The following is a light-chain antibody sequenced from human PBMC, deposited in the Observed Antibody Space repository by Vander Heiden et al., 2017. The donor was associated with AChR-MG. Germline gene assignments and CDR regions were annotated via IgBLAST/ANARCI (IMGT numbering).Light chain of an antibody. CDR1: SSNIGSNT. CDR3: AAWDDSLNGPV. Sequence: QSVLTQPPSASGTPGQRVTISCSGSSSNIGSNTVNWYQQLPGTAPKLLIYTNNQRPSGVPDRFSGSKSDTSASLAISGLHSEDEADYYGAAWDDSLNGPVFGGGTKLTV. V-gene: IGLV1-44*01. CDR2: TNN. J-gene: IGLJ2*01.